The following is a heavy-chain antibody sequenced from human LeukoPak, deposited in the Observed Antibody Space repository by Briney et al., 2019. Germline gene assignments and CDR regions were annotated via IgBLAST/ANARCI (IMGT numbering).Heavy chain of an antibody. CDR3: ARGTTVILKTFDY. J-gene: IGHJ4*02. CDR2: IIPTFGTA. V-gene: IGHV1-69*13. CDR1: GYTFTSYY. Sequence: ASVKVSCKASGYTFTSYYMHWVRQAPGQGLEWMGGIIPTFGTANYAQKFQGRVTITADESTSTAYMELSSLRSEDTAVYYCARGTTVILKTFDYWGQGTLVTVSS. D-gene: IGHD4-17*01.